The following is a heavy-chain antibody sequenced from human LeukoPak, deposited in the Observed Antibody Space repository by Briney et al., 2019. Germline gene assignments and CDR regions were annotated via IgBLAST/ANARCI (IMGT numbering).Heavy chain of an antibody. CDR1: GFTFSSYW. D-gene: IGHD6-13*01. V-gene: IGHV3-74*01. Sequence: GGSLRLSCEASGFTFSSYWMHWVRQAPGKGLVWVSRINSDGSSTSYADSVKGRFTISRDNAKNTLYLQMNSLRAEDTAVYYCARAGYSSSRGAFDIWGQGTMVTVSS. J-gene: IGHJ3*02. CDR2: INSDGSST. CDR3: ARAGYSSSRGAFDI.